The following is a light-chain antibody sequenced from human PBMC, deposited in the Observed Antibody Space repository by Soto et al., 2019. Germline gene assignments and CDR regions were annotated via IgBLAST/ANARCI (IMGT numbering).Light chain of an antibody. CDR3: QNYKSALRIT. Sequence: IRMTQSPSSLSASTGDRVTITCRASQGITNYLAWYQRKPGKVPKLLIYAASTLQSGVPSRFSGSGSGTDFTLTISSLQPEDVATYYCQNYKSALRITFGQGTRLEIK. V-gene: IGKV1-27*01. CDR1: QGITNY. J-gene: IGKJ5*01. CDR2: AAS.